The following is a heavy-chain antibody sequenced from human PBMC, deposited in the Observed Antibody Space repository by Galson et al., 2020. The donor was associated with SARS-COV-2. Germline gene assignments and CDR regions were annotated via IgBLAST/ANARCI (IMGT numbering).Heavy chain of an antibody. CDR1: GYIFTNYW. Sequence: KIGESLKISCKGSGYIFTNYWIGWVRQMPGKDLEWIGIINPRDSETTYSPSFQGQVTISADKSITTAYLQWSSLKDSDTAMYYCARHRYCSSNSCQPPPGIDYWGQGTLVTVSS. CDR2: INPRDSET. CDR3: ARHRYCSSNSCQPPPGIDY. V-gene: IGHV5-51*01. J-gene: IGHJ4*02. D-gene: IGHD2-2*01.